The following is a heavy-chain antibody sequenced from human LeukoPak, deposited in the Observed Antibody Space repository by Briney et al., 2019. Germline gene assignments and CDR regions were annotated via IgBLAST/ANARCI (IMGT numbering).Heavy chain of an antibody. CDR1: GGSFSGYY. Sequence: MPSETLSLTCAVYGGSFSGYYWSWIRQPPGKGLEWIGEINHSGSTNYNPSLKSRVTISVDTSKNQFSLKLSSVTAADTAVYYCARGSGYSYGYHYWGQGTLATVSS. V-gene: IGHV4-34*01. CDR3: ARGSGYSYGYHY. CDR2: INHSGST. D-gene: IGHD5-18*01. J-gene: IGHJ4*02.